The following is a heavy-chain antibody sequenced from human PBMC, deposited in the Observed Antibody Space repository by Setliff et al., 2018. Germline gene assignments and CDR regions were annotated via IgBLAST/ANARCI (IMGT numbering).Heavy chain of an antibody. J-gene: IGHJ5*02. CDR2: IRGDGGFR. CDR1: GFTFNNYG. V-gene: IGHV3-23*01. Sequence: GGSLRLSCAGSGFTFNNYGMTWVRQAPGKGLEWVSIIRGDGGFRDYGDSVKDRFIISRDNPRRTVYLQMNSRRAEDTAVYYCAKNGFGVVALGVNNWFDPWGQGTLVTVSS. D-gene: IGHD3-10*01. CDR3: AKNGFGVVALGVNNWFDP.